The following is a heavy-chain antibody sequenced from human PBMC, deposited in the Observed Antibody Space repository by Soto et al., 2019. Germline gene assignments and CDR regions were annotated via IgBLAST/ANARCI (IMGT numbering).Heavy chain of an antibody. D-gene: IGHD2-8*01. Sequence: GGSLRLSCAASGFTFSSYSMNWVRQAPGKGLEWVSYISSRSTIYYADSVKGRFTISRDNAKNSQYLQMKSLRAEDTSLYYCARVFYCTNGVCDSGFDYWGQGTLVTVSS. J-gene: IGHJ4*02. CDR2: ISSRSTI. CDR1: GFTFSSYS. V-gene: IGHV3-48*01. CDR3: ARVFYCTNGVCDSGFDY.